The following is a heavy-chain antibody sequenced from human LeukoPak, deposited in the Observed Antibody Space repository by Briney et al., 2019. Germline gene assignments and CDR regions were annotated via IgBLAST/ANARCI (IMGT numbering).Heavy chain of an antibody. CDR2: IYYNGNT. V-gene: IGHV4-39*01. CDR1: GDSISIPSYY. CDR3: ARLRFDTGWYGDNFDS. J-gene: IGHJ4*02. D-gene: IGHD6-19*01. Sequence: PSETLSLTCTVSGDSISIPSYYWGWVRQPPGKGLEWIANIYYNGNTYYNPSLKSRVGITVDTSKDQFSLTVTAVTAADTAVYYCARLRFDTGWYGDNFDSWGRGTLVTVSS.